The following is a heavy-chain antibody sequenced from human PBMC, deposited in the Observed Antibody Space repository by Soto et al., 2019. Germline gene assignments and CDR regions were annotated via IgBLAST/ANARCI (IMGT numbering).Heavy chain of an antibody. D-gene: IGHD4-17*01. CDR3: AREPRASNGDYINYYYFYMDV. CDR2: IKTDGSRT. Sequence: EVQLVESGGGLVQPGGSLRLSCVASGFAFTSYRMHWVRQAPGKGLVWVSRIKTDGSRTTYADSVKGRFTISRDNAKNTLYLQMNSLRAEDTAVYYCAREPRASNGDYINYYYFYMDVWGTGTTVTVSS. J-gene: IGHJ6*03. CDR1: GFAFTSYR. V-gene: IGHV3-74*03.